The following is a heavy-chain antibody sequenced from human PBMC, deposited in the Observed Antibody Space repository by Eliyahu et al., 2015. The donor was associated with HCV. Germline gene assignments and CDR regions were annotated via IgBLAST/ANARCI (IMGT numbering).Heavy chain of an antibody. CDR1: GGSXSXYY. Sequence: QVQLQESGPGLVKPSETLSLTCTVPGGSXSXYYWSWIRQPPGKGREWIASIXSSGSTNXNPSLKSRVTISVDTSKNQFSLKLSSVTAADTAVYYCASGGGGIAVAGTGGWFDPWGQGTLVTVSS. D-gene: IGHD6-19*01. CDR2: IXSSGST. J-gene: IGHJ5*02. V-gene: IGHV4-59*01. CDR3: ASGGGGIAVAGTGGWFDP.